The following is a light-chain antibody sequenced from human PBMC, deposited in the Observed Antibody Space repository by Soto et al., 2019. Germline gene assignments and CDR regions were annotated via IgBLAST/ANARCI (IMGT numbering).Light chain of an antibody. J-gene: IGKJ1*01. CDR1: QSISSY. CDR3: QQNYSTSRT. Sequence: IQMTQSPSSLSAFVGDRVTITSRASQSISSYLHWYQQKPGQAPKLLIYAASILQIGVPSRFSGSGSGAAFTLTISSLQPEDFATYYCQQNYSTSRTFGQGTKVESK. V-gene: IGKV1-39*01. CDR2: AAS.